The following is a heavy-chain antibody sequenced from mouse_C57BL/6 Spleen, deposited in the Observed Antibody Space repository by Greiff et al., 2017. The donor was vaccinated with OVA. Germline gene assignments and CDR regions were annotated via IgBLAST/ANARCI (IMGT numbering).Heavy chain of an antibody. CDR3: ARSLITTVVAPYYYAMDY. V-gene: IGHV1-53*01. J-gene: IGHJ4*01. CDR2: INPSNGGT. D-gene: IGHD1-1*01. CDR1: GYTFTSYW. Sequence: VQLQQPGTELVKPGASVKLSCKASGYTFTSYWMPWVKQRPGQGLEWIGNINPSNGGTNYNETFKSKATLTVDKSSSTAYLQLRSLTSEDSAIYYCARSLITTVVAPYYYAMDYWGQGTSGTVSS.